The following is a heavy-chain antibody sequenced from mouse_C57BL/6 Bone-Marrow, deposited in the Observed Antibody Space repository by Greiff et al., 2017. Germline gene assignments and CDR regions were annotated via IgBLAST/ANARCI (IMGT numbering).Heavy chain of an antibody. CDR3: ARKPHRPDYYGSSWYFDV. J-gene: IGHJ1*03. V-gene: IGHV1-80*01. D-gene: IGHD1-1*01. CDR2: IYPGDGYT. CDR1: GYAFSSYW. Sequence: QVQLQQSGAELVKPGASVKISCKASGYAFSSYWMNWVKQRPGKGLEWIGQIYPGDGYTNYNGKFKGKATLTADKSSSTAYMQLSSLTSEDSAVYFCARKPHRPDYYGSSWYFDVWGTGTTVTVSS.